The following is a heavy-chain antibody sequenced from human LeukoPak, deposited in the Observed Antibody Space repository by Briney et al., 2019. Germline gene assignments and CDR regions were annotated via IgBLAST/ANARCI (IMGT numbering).Heavy chain of an antibody. Sequence: SETLSLTCAVYGGSFSGYYWSWIRQPPGKGLEWIGYIYYSGSSNYNPSLTSRVTMSVDTSKNQFSLKLSSVTAADTALYYCARQYYYDSSGYYYGPYFDYWGQGTLVTVSS. D-gene: IGHD3-22*01. CDR1: GGSFSGYY. V-gene: IGHV4-59*08. J-gene: IGHJ4*02. CDR2: IYYSGSS. CDR3: ARQYYYDSSGYYYGPYFDY.